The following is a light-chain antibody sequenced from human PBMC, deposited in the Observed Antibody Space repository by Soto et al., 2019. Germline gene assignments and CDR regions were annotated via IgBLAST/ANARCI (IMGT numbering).Light chain of an antibody. CDR2: GAS. CDR1: QSVSSSY. Sequence: EIVLTQSPGTLSLSPGERATLSCRASQSVSSSYLAWYQQKPGQSPRLLIYGASNRATGIPDRFSGGGSGADFTLTISRLEPEDFAVYHCQQYDTLPPLTVXGRTTV. V-gene: IGKV3-20*01. CDR3: QQYDTLPPLT. J-gene: IGKJ4*01.